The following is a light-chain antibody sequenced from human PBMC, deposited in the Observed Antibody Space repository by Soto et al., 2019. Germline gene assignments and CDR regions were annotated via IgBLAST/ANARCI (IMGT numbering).Light chain of an antibody. J-gene: IGKJ4*01. V-gene: IGKV1-9*01. Sequence: IQLTQSPSSLSASVGDRVTITCRASQGIDSYLAWYQQRPGKVPQLLIYETSILQSGVSSRFSGSGSGTDFPLTLSHQQAEDCATYYFQQTRSYPSTCGGGTKVEIK. CDR3: QQTRSYPST. CDR2: ETS. CDR1: QGIDSY.